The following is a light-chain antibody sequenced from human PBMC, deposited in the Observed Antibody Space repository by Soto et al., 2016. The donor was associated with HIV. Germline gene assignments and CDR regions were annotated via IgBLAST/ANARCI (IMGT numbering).Light chain of an antibody. CDR2: DDS. Sequence: SYVLTQPPSVSVAPGKTARVTCGGNNIGSKNVHWYQQKPGQAPVLVVYDDSDRPSGIPERFSGSNSGNTATLTISGTQAMDEADYYCQAWDSSPVFGGGTKLTVL. CDR3: QAWDSSPV. CDR1: NIGSKN. J-gene: IGLJ2*01. V-gene: IGLV3-21*01.